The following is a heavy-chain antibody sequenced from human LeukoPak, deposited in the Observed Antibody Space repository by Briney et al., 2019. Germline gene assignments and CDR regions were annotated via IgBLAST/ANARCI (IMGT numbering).Heavy chain of an antibody. CDR3: AKAYSRSWYDPPVSYWFDP. V-gene: IGHV4-39*01. J-gene: IGHJ5*02. D-gene: IGHD6-13*01. CDR1: GGSISSSSYY. CDR2: IYYSGST. Sequence: SETLSLTCTVSGGSISSSSYYWGWIRQPPGKGLEWIGSIYYSGSTYYNPSLKSRVTISVDTSKNQFSLKLSSVTAADTAVYYCAKAYSRSWYDPPVSYWFDPWGQGTLVTVSS.